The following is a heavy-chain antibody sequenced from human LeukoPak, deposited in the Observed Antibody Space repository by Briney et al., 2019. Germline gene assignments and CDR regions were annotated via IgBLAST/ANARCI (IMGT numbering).Heavy chain of an antibody. CDR2: IYYSGST. Sequence: SETLSLTCTVSGGSISSYYWSWIRQPPGKGLEWIGYIYYSGSTNYNPPLKSRVTISVDTSKNQFSLKLSSVTAADTAVYYCARGGYSSSWYGRGVYWYFDLWGRGTLVTVSS. CDR3: ARGGYSSSWYGRGVYWYFDL. J-gene: IGHJ2*01. D-gene: IGHD6-13*01. V-gene: IGHV4-59*01. CDR1: GGSISSYY.